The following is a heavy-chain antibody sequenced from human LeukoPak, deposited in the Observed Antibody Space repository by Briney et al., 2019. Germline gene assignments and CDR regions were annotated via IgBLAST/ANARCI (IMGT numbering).Heavy chain of an antibody. Sequence: GGSLRLSCAASGFTFSSYGINWVRQAPGKGLEWVSYISSSSSTIYYADSVKGRFTISRDNAKNSLYLQMNSLRAAGTAVYYCARGARYFDYWGQGTLVTVSS. V-gene: IGHV3-48*01. CDR2: ISSSSSTI. CDR3: ARGARYFDY. CDR1: GFTFSSYG. J-gene: IGHJ4*02.